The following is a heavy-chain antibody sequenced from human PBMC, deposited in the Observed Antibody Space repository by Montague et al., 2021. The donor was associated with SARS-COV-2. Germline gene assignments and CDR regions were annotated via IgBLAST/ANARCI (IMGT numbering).Heavy chain of an antibody. V-gene: IGHV2-5*02. J-gene: IGHJ4*02. CDR3: AHKSAMFTASYFDY. Sequence: PALVKPTQTLTLTCTFSGFSLSTSGVGVGWIRQPPGKALEWLALIYWDDDKRYSPSLKSRLTITKDTSKNQAVPTMTNMDPVDAATYYCAHKSAMFTASYFDYWGQGTLVTVSS. CDR2: IYWDDDK. D-gene: IGHD5-18*01. CDR1: GFSLSTSGVG.